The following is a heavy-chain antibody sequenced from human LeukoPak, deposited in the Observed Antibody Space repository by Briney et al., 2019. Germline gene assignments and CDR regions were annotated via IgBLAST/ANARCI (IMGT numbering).Heavy chain of an antibody. CDR2: IWYDGSNK. Sequence: GRSLRLSCAASGFTFSSYGMHWVRQAPGKGLEWVVVIWYDGSNKYYADSVKGRFTISRDNSKNTLYLQMNSLRAEDTAVYYCARDRLGYDSSGYDAFDIWGQGTMVTVSS. CDR1: GFTFSSYG. D-gene: IGHD3-22*01. J-gene: IGHJ3*02. CDR3: ARDRLGYDSSGYDAFDI. V-gene: IGHV3-33*01.